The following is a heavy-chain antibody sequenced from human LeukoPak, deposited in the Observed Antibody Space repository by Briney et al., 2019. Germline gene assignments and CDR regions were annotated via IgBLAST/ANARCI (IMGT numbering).Heavy chain of an antibody. Sequence: ASVKVSCKASGYTFTGYYMHWVRQAPGQGLEWMGWINPNSGGTNYAQKFQGRVTMTRDTSISTAYMELSRLRSDDTAVYYCARDIDGIEGATHVPYWGQGTLVTVSS. J-gene: IGHJ4*02. CDR1: GYTFTGYY. V-gene: IGHV1-2*02. CDR2: INPNSGGT. CDR3: ARDIDGIEGATHVPY. D-gene: IGHD1-26*01.